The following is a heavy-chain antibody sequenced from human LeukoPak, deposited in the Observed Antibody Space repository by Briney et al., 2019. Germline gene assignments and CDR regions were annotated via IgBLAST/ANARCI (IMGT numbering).Heavy chain of an antibody. Sequence: EASVKVSCKASGGTFSSYAISWVRQAPGQGLEWMGGIIPIFGTANHAQKFQGRVTITTDESTSTAYMELSSLRSEDTAVYYCAVVPLRCSSTSCSFYYYMDVWGKGTTVTVSS. V-gene: IGHV1-69*05. CDR1: GGTFSSYA. CDR3: AVVPLRCSSTSCSFYYYMDV. D-gene: IGHD2-2*01. CDR2: IIPIFGTA. J-gene: IGHJ6*03.